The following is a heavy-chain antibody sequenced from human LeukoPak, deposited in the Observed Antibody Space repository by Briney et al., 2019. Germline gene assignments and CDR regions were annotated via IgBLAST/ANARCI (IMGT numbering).Heavy chain of an antibody. Sequence: GGSLRLSCAASGFTVSSNYMSWVRQAPGKGLEWVSVIYSGGSTYYADSVKGRFTISRDNSKNTLYLQMNSLRAEDTAVYYCAKGTRSSPNDAADIWGQGTMVTVSS. CDR2: IYSGGST. V-gene: IGHV3-66*01. J-gene: IGHJ3*02. CDR1: GFTVSSNY. CDR3: AKGTRSSPNDAADI. D-gene: IGHD1-26*01.